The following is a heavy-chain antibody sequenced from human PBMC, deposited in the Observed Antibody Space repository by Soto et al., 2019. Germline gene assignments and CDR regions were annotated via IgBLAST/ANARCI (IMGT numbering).Heavy chain of an antibody. D-gene: IGHD3-22*01. Sequence: GGSLRLSCAASGVSFSSYAMHWVRQAPGEGLEWVAVISYDGSNKYYADSVKGRFTISRDNSKNTLYLQMNSLRAEDTAVYYCARSDSSGYSFIVYWGQGTLVTVSS. CDR2: ISYDGSNK. CDR1: GVSFSSYA. V-gene: IGHV3-30-3*01. J-gene: IGHJ4*02. CDR3: ARSDSSGYSFIVY.